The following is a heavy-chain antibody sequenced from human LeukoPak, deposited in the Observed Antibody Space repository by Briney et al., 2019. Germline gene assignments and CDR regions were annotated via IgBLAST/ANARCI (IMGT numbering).Heavy chain of an antibody. CDR2: INPNSGGT. V-gene: IGHV1-2*02. Sequence: GASVRVSCKASGYTFTGYYMHWVRQAPGQGLEGMGWINPNSGGTNYAQKFQGRVTMTRDTSISTAYMELSRLRSDDTAVYYCARGWFGELHMYYFDYWGQGTLATVSS. J-gene: IGHJ4*02. CDR1: GYTFTGYY. CDR3: ARGWFGELHMYYFDY. D-gene: IGHD3-10*01.